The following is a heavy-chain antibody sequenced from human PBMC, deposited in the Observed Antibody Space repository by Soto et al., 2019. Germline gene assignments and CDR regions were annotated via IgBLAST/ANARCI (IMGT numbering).Heavy chain of an antibody. D-gene: IGHD1-26*01. J-gene: IGHJ4*02. CDR3: ARGRGSYPNPYFDY. CDR2: IYYSGST. Sequence: SETLSLTCTVSGGSISSGGYYWSWIRQHPGKGLEWIGYIYYSGSTYYNPSLKSRVTISVDTSKNQLSLKLSSVTAADTAVYYCARGRGSYPNPYFDYWGQGTLVTVSS. V-gene: IGHV4-31*03. CDR1: GGSISSGGYY.